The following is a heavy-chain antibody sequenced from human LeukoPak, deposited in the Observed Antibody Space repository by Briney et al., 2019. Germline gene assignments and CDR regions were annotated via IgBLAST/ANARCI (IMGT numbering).Heavy chain of an antibody. D-gene: IGHD3-22*01. CDR3: AKDPYYYDSSGYLDY. J-gene: IGHJ4*02. V-gene: IGHV4-34*01. CDR2: INHSGST. Sequence: SETLSLTCAVYGGSFSGYYWSWIRQPPGKGLEWIGEINHSGSTNYNPSLKSRVTISVDTSKNQFSLKLSSVTAADTAVYYCAKDPYYYDSSGYLDYWGQGTLVTVSS. CDR1: GGSFSGYY.